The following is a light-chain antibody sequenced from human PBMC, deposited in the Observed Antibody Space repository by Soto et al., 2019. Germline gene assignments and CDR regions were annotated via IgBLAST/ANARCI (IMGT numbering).Light chain of an antibody. CDR2: GAS. Sequence: IVLTQSPGTLSLSPGERATLSCRASQSVSSSYLAWYQQKPGQAPRLLIYGASSRATGIPDRCSGSGSGTDFTLTTSRLEPEDCVVYYCQQYGSYTLTCSGGTKGEIK. CDR3: QQYGSYTLT. V-gene: IGKV3-20*01. CDR1: QSVSSSY. J-gene: IGKJ4*01.